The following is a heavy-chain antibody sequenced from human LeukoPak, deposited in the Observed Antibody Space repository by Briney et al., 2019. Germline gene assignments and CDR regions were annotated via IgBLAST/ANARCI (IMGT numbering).Heavy chain of an antibody. V-gene: IGHV4-31*03. CDR3: ARDHVYRSYAFDI. D-gene: IGHD3-16*01. CDR1: GGSISSGGYY. CDR2: IYYSGST. J-gene: IGHJ3*02. Sequence: PSQTLSLTCTVSGGSISSGGYYWSWIRQHPGKGLEWIGYIYYSGSTYYNPSLKSRVTISVDTSKNQFSLKLSSVTAADTAVYYCARDHVYRSYAFDIWGQGTMVTVSS.